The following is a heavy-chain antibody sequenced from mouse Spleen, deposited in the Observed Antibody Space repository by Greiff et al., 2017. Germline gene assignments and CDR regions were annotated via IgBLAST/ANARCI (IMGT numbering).Heavy chain of an antibody. CDR2: IRSKSNNYAT. CDR1: GFSFNTYA. V-gene: IGHV10-1*01. CDR3: VRQGANWVFDV. Sequence: EVQLVESGGGLVQPKGSLKLSCAASGFSFNTYAMNWVRQAPGKGLEWVARIRSKSNNYATYYADSVKDRFTISRDDSESMLYLQMNNLKTEDTAMYYCVRQGANWVFDVWGAGTTVTVSS. D-gene: IGHD3-1*01. J-gene: IGHJ1*01.